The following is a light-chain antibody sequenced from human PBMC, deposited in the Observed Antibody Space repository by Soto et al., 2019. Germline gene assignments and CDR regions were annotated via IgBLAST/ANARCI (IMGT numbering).Light chain of an antibody. CDR3: QQYCSTPYT. CDR1: QSVLYSSNNKNY. J-gene: IGKJ2*01. V-gene: IGKV4-1*01. Sequence: DIVMTQSPDSLAVSLGARATINCKSSQSVLYSSNNKNYLAWYQQKPGQPPKLLIYWASTRESGVPDRFSGSGSGTDFTLTISSLQAEDVAVYYCQQYCSTPYTFGQGTKVDIK. CDR2: WAS.